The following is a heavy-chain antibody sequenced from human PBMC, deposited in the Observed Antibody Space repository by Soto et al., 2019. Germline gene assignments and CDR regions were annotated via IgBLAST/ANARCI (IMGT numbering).Heavy chain of an antibody. J-gene: IGHJ5*02. CDR2: INPSGGST. CDR3: ARTSSSHLYSSSWYRGNNWFDP. CDR1: GYTFTSYY. Sequence: ASVKVSCKASGYTFTSYYMHWVRQAPGQGLEWMGIINPSGGSTSYAQKFQGRVTMTRDTSTSTVYMELSSLRSEDTAVYYCARTSSSHLYSSSWYRGNNWFDPWGQGTLVTVSS. V-gene: IGHV1-46*01. D-gene: IGHD6-13*01.